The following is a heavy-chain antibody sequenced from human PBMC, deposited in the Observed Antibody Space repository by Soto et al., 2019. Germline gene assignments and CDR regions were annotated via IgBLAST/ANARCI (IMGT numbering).Heavy chain of an antibody. CDR2: IGTAGDT. CDR1: GFTFSSYD. V-gene: IGHV3-13*01. CDR3: ARGMMVEDGMDV. Sequence: GGSLRLSCAASGFTFSSYDMHWVRQATGKGLEWVSAIGTAGDTYYPGSVKGRFTISRENAKNSLYLQMNSLRAGDTAVYYCARGMMVEDGMDVWDQGTTVTVSS. D-gene: IGHD3-16*01. J-gene: IGHJ6*02.